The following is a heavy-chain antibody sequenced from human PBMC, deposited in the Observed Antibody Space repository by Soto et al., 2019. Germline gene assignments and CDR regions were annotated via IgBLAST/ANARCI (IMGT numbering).Heavy chain of an antibody. CDR2: ISSSSSYI. CDR1: GFTFSSYS. V-gene: IGHV3-21*01. J-gene: IGHJ4*02. CDR3: ARDYSGYDPYYFDY. Sequence: EVQLVEFGGGLVKPGGSLRLSCAASGFTFSSYSMNWVRQAPGKGLEWVSSISSSSSYIYYADSVKGRFTISRDNAKNSLYLQMNSLRAEDTAVYYCARDYSGYDPYYFDYWGQGTLVTVSS. D-gene: IGHD5-12*01.